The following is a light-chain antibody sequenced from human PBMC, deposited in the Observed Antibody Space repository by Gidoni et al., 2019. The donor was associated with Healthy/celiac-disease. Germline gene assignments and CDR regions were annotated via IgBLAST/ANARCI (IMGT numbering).Light chain of an antibody. Sequence: EIVLTQSPGTLSLSPGERATLSCRASQSVSSSYLAWYQQKPGQAPRLLIYGASSRATVIPDRFSRSGSGTDFTLTISRLEPEDFAVYYCQQYGSSLWTFGQGTKVEIK. CDR3: QQYGSSLWT. CDR1: QSVSSSY. V-gene: IGKV3-20*01. J-gene: IGKJ1*01. CDR2: GAS.